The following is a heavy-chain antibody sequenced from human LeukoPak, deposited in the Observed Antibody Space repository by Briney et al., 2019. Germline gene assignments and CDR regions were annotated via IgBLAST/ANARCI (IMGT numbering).Heavy chain of an antibody. CDR3: ARSLIPVRWYFDL. V-gene: IGHV3-30*04. J-gene: IGHJ2*01. CDR1: GFTFSSFP. Sequence: PGKSLRLSCAVSGFTFSSFPFHWLRQAPGKGLEWVAAISTDGSYKYHGDSVKGRFTISRDNPMNTLYLQMNGLRPDDTAVYYCARSLIPVRWYFDLWGRGTLVTVSS. CDR2: ISTDGSYK. D-gene: IGHD3-10*01.